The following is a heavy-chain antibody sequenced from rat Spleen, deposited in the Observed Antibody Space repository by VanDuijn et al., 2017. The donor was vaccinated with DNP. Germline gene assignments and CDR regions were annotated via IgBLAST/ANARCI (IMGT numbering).Heavy chain of an antibody. CDR3: ARLVGFGPAY. D-gene: IGHD1-12*02. CDR1: GFMFDNHW. Sequence: EVQLVESGGDLVQPGRSLKLSCVASGFMFDNHWMIWIRQIPGKGLEWVASITSSGGYTYYPDSVKGRFTISRDNAKNTLYLQMNSLRSEDTAMYFCARLVGFGPAYWGQGTLVTVSS. CDR2: ITSSGGYT. J-gene: IGHJ3*01. V-gene: IGHV5-31*01.